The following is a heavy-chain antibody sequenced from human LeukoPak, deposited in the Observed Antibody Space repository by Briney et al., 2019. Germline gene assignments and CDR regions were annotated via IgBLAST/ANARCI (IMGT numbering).Heavy chain of an antibody. V-gene: IGHV5-51*01. CDR1: GYSFSNYW. Sequence: GESLQISCKGSGYSFSNYWIGWVRQIPGKGLELMGIIYPGDSDTVYSPSFQGQVTISADKSISTAYLQWSSLKASDSAMYYCARSEAIFGVVFTWGQGTLVTVSS. D-gene: IGHD3-3*01. CDR3: ARSEAIFGVVFT. CDR2: IYPGDSDT. J-gene: IGHJ4*02.